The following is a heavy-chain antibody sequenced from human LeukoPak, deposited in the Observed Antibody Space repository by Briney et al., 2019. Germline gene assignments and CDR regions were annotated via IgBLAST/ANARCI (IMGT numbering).Heavy chain of an antibody. Sequence: ASVKVSCKASGGTFSSYAISWVRQAPGQGLEWMGWINPNSGGTNYAQKFQGRVTMTRDTSISTAYMELSRLRSDDTAVYYCARDPRVAVAGKPFDYWGQGTLVTVSS. J-gene: IGHJ4*02. V-gene: IGHV1-2*02. CDR2: INPNSGGT. CDR1: GGTFSSYA. CDR3: ARDPRVAVAGKPFDY. D-gene: IGHD6-19*01.